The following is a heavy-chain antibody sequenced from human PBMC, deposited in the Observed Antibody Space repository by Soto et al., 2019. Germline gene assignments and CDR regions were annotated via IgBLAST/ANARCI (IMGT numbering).Heavy chain of an antibody. CDR1: GFTFSNYS. CDR2: ISSGSNFI. D-gene: IGHD1-1*01. Sequence: GGSLRLSCATSGFTFSNYSMNWVRQAPGKGLEWVSFISSGSNFIYYADSVKGRFTISRDNAKNSLYLQMNSLRAEDTAVYYCAREREMATTYYFDYWGQGTLVTVSS. CDR3: AREREMATTYYFDY. V-gene: IGHV3-21*01. J-gene: IGHJ4*02.